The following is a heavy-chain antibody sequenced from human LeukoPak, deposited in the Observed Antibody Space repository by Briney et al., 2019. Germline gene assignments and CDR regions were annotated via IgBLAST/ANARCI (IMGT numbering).Heavy chain of an antibody. CDR3: ASAGLVYSSGWYLETPFDY. J-gene: IGHJ4*02. D-gene: IGHD6-13*01. CDR2: IISSSSYM. Sequence: GGSLRLSCAASGFTFSSHTMNWFRQAPGKGLEWVSSIISSSSYMYYADSVKGRFTISRDTAKNPLYLQLNTLRAEDTAVYYCASAGLVYSSGWYLETPFDYWGQGTLVTVSS. V-gene: IGHV3-21*01. CDR1: GFTFSSHT.